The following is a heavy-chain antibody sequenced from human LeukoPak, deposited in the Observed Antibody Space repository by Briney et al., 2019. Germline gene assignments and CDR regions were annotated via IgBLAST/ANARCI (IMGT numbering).Heavy chain of an antibody. Sequence: SETLSLTCTVAGGSISSGSYYWSWIRQPAGKGLEWIGRSYTSGSTNYNPSLKSRVTISVDTSKNQFSLKLSSVTAADTAVYYCARLKQQLVRGYYYYYYMDVWGKGTTVTISS. CDR3: ARLKQQLVRGYYYYYYMDV. V-gene: IGHV4-61*02. CDR1: GGSISSGSYY. J-gene: IGHJ6*03. D-gene: IGHD6-13*01. CDR2: SYTSGST.